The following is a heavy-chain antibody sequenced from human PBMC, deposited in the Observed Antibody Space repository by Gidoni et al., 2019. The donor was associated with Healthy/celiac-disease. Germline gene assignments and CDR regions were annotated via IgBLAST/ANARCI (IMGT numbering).Heavy chain of an antibody. V-gene: IGHV3-30-3*01. CDR1: GFTFSIYD. J-gene: IGHJ4*02. Sequence: QVQLVESGGGVVQPWRSLRLSCAASGFTFSIYDMHWVRQAPGTGLEWVAVISYDGSNEYYADSVKGRFTISRDNSKNTLYLQMNSLRAEDTAVYYCARGSRPSPDLGRGPFYYWGQGTLVTVSS. CDR2: ISYDGSNE. CDR3: ARGSRPSPDLGRGPFYY. D-gene: IGHD1-26*01.